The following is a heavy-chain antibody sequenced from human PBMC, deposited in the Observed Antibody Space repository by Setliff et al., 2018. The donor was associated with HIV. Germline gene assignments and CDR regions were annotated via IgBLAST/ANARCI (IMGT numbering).Heavy chain of an antibody. CDR3: SLGYCSGGSCYSDPEVAFDI. CDR2: ISADGSDT. D-gene: IGHD2-15*01. V-gene: IGHV3-74*01. J-gene: IGHJ3*02. CDR1: GFTFSSYW. Sequence: GGSLRLSCAASGFTFSSYWIHWVRQAPGKGLVWVSRISADGSDTSYADSVKCRFTISRDNAMNTAYLQMNSLGGEDTALYYCSLGYCSGGSCYSDPEVAFDIWGQGTMVTVSS.